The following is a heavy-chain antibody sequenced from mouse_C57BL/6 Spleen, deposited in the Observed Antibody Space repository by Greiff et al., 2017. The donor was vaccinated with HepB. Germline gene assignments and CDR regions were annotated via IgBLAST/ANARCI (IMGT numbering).Heavy chain of an antibody. D-gene: IGHD1-1*01. Sequence: VQLKESGPELVKPGASVKIPCKASGYTFTDYNMDWVKQSHGKSLEWIGDINPNNGGTIYNQKFKGKATLTVDKSSSTAYMELRSLTSEDTAVYYCARKEITRVEGYFDVWGTGTTVTVSS. V-gene: IGHV1-18*01. CDR1: GYTFTDYN. J-gene: IGHJ1*03. CDR2: INPNNGGT. CDR3: ARKEITRVEGYFDV.